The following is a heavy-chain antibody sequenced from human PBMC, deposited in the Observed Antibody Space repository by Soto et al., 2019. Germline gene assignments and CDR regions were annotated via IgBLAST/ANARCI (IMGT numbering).Heavy chain of an antibody. CDR1: GFTFSYYA. D-gene: IGHD3-22*01. Sequence: QVQLVESGGGVVQPGRSLRLSCAASGFTFSYYAMHWVRQAPGKGLEWVAVISYDGSNKYYADSVKGRFTISRDNSKNTLSLQMNSLRAEDTAVYYCAREGESSGELGYWGQGTLVTVSS. V-gene: IGHV3-30-3*01. CDR2: ISYDGSNK. CDR3: AREGESSGELGY. J-gene: IGHJ4*02.